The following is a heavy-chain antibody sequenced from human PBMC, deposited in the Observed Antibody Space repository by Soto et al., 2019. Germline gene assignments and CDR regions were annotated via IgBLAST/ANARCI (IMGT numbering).Heavy chain of an antibody. CDR1: GGSISSSSYY. J-gene: IGHJ4*02. Sequence: QLQLQESGPGLVKPSETLSLTCTVSGGSISSSSYYWGWIRQPPGKGLEWIGSIYYSGSTYYNPSLKSRVTISVDTSKNQFSLKLSSVTAADTAVYYCARSSPSYSSSWYFDYWGQGTLVTVSS. V-gene: IGHV4-39*01. CDR2: IYYSGST. D-gene: IGHD6-13*01. CDR3: ARSSPSYSSSWYFDY.